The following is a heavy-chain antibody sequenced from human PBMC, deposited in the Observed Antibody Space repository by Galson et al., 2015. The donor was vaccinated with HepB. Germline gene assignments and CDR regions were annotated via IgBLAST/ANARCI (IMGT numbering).Heavy chain of an antibody. CDR2: IWYDGSNK. J-gene: IGHJ3*02. CDR1: GFTFSSYG. Sequence: SLRLSCAASGFTFSSYGMHWVRQAPGKGLEWVAVIWYDGSNKYYADSVKGRFTISRDNSKNTLYLQMNSLRAEDTAVYYCARDRQWLVRGAFDIWGQGTMVTVSS. D-gene: IGHD6-19*01. CDR3: ARDRQWLVRGAFDI. V-gene: IGHV3-33*01.